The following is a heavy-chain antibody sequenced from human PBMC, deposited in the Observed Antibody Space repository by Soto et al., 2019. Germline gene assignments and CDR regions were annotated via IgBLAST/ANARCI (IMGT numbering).Heavy chain of an antibody. CDR1: GAFVNTETYY. CDR3: ARGEYYYDSSGYRLGPLLDY. CDR2: IYYSGST. V-gene: IGHV4-61*01. D-gene: IGHD3-22*01. Sequence: PSETLSLTCTVSGAFVNTETYYWSWIRQPPGKGLEWIGYIYYSGSTNYNPSLKSRVTISVDTSKNQFSLKLSSVTAADTAVYYCARGEYYYDSSGYRLGPLLDYWGQGTLVTVSS. J-gene: IGHJ4*01.